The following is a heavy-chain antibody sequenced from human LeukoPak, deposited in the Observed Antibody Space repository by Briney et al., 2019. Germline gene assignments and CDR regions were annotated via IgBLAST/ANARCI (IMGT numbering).Heavy chain of an antibody. CDR2: IFYSGIT. CDR3: ASGPYPAAGTDHQFDY. Sequence: SETLSLTCTVSGPSISSYYWSWIRQPAGKGLERIGYIFYSGITHYNPSLKSRVTMSVDTSKNQFSLKLSSVTAADTAVYFCASGPYPAAGTDHQFDYWGQGTLVTVFS. J-gene: IGHJ4*02. D-gene: IGHD6-13*01. V-gene: IGHV4-59*01. CDR1: GPSISSYY.